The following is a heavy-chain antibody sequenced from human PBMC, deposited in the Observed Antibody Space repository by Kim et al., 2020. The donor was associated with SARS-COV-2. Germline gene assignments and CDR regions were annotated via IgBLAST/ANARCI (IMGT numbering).Heavy chain of an antibody. CDR3: ARHPHNWNYGNSDY. D-gene: IGHD1-7*01. Sequence: SPSFQGQVTISADKSISTAYLQWSSLKASDTAMYYCARHPHNWNYGNSDYWGQGTLVTVSS. J-gene: IGHJ4*02. V-gene: IGHV5-51*01.